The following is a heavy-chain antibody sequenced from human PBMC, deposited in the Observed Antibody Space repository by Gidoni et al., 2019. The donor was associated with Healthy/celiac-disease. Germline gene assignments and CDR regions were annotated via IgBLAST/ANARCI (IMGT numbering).Heavy chain of an antibody. Sequence: EVQLVESGGDLVQPGRSLRLSCAASGVTFDDYAMHWVREAPGKGLGVVSGIGWSSGSIGYADSVKGRVTISRDNAKNSLYLQMNRLRAEDTALYYCAKDGDILTGYLDYWGQGTLVTVSS. CDR1: GVTFDDYA. J-gene: IGHJ4*02. CDR3: AKDGDILTGYLDY. CDR2: IGWSSGSI. D-gene: IGHD3-9*01. V-gene: IGHV3-9*01.